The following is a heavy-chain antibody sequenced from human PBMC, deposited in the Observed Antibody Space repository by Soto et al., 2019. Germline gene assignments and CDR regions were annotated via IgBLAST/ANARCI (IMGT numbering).Heavy chain of an antibody. CDR1: GGSISDFY. CDR3: ARGGGYDFRSSQAPPIDV. D-gene: IGHD3-3*01. J-gene: IGHJ6*02. CDR2: LYYTGST. V-gene: IGHV4-59*01. Sequence: SETLSLTCNVSGGSISDFYWSWIRQSPGKRLEWVGYLYYTGSTNYNPALKSRVTISLDTSKNQFSLQVRSVTAADTAVYYCARGGGYDFRSSQAPPIDVWGQGTTVTVSS.